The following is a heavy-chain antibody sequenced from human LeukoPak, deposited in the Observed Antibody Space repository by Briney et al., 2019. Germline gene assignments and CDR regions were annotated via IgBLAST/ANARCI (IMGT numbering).Heavy chain of an antibody. D-gene: IGHD2-2*01. CDR3: VRVGDCTSAACHDTRFDP. Sequence: SQTLSLTCAVSGGSISSCGYYWSWIRQLPGKGLECIVYIYHSGNTDYKPSLRGRVTMSVDTSKNQFSLKLSSVTAADTGVYYCVRVGDCTSAACHDTRFDPWGQGTLVTVSS. V-gene: IGHV4-31*11. CDR2: IYHSGNT. CDR1: GGSISSCGYY. J-gene: IGHJ5*02.